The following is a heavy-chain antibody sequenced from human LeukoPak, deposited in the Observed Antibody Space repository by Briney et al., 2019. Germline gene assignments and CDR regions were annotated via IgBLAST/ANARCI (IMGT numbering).Heavy chain of an antibody. CDR3: AKDLGRGYCSGGTCSPSPHFDS. V-gene: IGHV3-30*18. Sequence: HPGRSLRLSCVASRFTFSSYGMHWVRQAPGKGLEWVAVISYDGSNKYYADSVKGRFTISRDNSKNTLYLQMNSLRPEDTAVYYCAKDLGRGYCSGGTCSPSPHFDSWGQGTLVTVSS. CDR2: ISYDGSNK. CDR1: RFTFSSYG. D-gene: IGHD2-15*01. J-gene: IGHJ4*02.